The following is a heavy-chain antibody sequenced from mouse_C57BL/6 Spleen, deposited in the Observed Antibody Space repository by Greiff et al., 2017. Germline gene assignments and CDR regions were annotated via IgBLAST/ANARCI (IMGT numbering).Heavy chain of an antibody. Sequence: QVQLQQPGAELVRPGSSVKLSCKASGYTFTSYWMHWVKQRPIQGLEWIGNIDPSDSETHYTQKFKDKATLTVDKSSSTAYMQLSRLTSGDSAVYYCARSGSIYYDYDECEGFDYWGQGTTLTVSS. V-gene: IGHV1-52*01. CDR1: GYTFTSYW. CDR2: IDPSDSET. D-gene: IGHD2-4*01. CDR3: ARSGSIYYDYDECEGFDY. J-gene: IGHJ2*01.